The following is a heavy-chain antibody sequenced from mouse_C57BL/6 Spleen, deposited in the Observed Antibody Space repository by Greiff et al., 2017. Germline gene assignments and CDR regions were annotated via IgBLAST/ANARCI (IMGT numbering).Heavy chain of an antibody. V-gene: IGHV3-6*01. CDR2: ISYDGSN. CDR1: GYSITSGYY. D-gene: IGHD1-1*01. J-gene: IGHJ2*01. CDR3: AREVITTVPYYFDY. Sequence: DVKLQESGPGLVKPSQSLSLTCSVTGYSITSGYYWNWIRQFPGNKLEWMGYISYDGSNNYNPSLKNRISINRDTSKNQFFLKLNSVTTEDTATYYCAREVITTVPYYFDYWGQGTTLTVSS.